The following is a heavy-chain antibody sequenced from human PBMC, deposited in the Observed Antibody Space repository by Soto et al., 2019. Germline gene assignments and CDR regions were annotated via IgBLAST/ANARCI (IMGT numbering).Heavy chain of an antibody. D-gene: IGHD3-22*01. Sequence: GASVKVSCKASGYTFTSYAMHWVRQAPGQRLEWMGWINAGNGNTKYSQKFQGRVTITRDTSASTAYMELSSLRSEDTAVYYCARVEDSYYYDSSGYYVVGFDPWGQGTLVTVSS. CDR3: ARVEDSYYYDSSGYYVVGFDP. CDR2: INAGNGNT. CDR1: GYTFTSYA. V-gene: IGHV1-3*01. J-gene: IGHJ5*02.